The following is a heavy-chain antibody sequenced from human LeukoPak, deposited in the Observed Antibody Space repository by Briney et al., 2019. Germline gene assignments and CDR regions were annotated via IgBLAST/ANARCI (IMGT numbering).Heavy chain of an antibody. J-gene: IGHJ4*02. CDR3: ARGSSYGSPDFDY. V-gene: IGHV4-59*01. D-gene: IGHD5-18*01. Sequence: PSETLFLTCTVSGVSISSCYWSWIRQPPGKGLEWIGYIYYSGNTNYNPSLKSRVTISVDSSKNQFSLKLSSVTAADTAVYYCARGSSYGSPDFDYWGQGTLVTVSS. CDR1: GVSISSCY. CDR2: IYYSGNT.